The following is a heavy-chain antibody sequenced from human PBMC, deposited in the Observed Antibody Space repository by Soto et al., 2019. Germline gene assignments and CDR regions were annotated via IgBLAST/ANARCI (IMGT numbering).Heavy chain of an antibody. J-gene: IGHJ4*02. V-gene: IGHV5-10-1*01. D-gene: IGHD3-9*01. CDR1: GYSFTSYW. CDR2: IDPSGSYT. Sequence: PGESLKISCKGSGYSFTSYWISWVRQMPGKGLEWMGRIDPSGSYTNYSPSFQGHVTISADKSISTAYLQWSSLKASDTAMYYCARHYDILTGYYNGGYWGQGTLVTVSS. CDR3: ARHYDILTGYYNGGY.